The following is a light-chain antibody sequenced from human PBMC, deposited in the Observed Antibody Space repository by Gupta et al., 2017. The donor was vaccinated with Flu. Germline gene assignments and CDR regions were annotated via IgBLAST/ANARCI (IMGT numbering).Light chain of an antibody. CDR2: IDS. Sequence: RVTISCSGSSSNIGSNTINWYQQFPGTAPKLLIQIDSQRPSGVPDRFLGSKSGTSASLAISGLQSEDETDYYCAAWDGSLSGCVCGTGTKVTVL. J-gene: IGLJ1*01. CDR1: SSNIGSNT. CDR3: AAWDGSLSGCV. V-gene: IGLV1-44*01.